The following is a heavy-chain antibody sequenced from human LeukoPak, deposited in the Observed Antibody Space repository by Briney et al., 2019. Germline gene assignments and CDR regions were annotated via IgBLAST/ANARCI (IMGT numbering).Heavy chain of an antibody. J-gene: IGHJ4*02. D-gene: IGHD3-10*01. CDR3: ARVSMVRGVITRDGSFDY. CDR1: GFTFSNYW. CDR2: IKQDGSAK. Sequence: GGSLRLSCAASGFTFSNYWMSWVRQAPGKGLEWVANIKQDGSAKYYVDSVKGRFTISRDNAKNSLFLQMNSLRAEDTAVYYCARVSMVRGVITRDGSFDYWGQGTLVTVSS. V-gene: IGHV3-7*01.